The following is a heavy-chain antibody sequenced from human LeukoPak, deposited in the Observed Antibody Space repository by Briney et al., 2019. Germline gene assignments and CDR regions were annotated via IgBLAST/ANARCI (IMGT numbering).Heavy chain of an antibody. CDR3: AKTGYSSSWLFDY. D-gene: IGHD6-13*01. V-gene: IGHV3-33*06. CDR2: IWYDGSNK. CDR1: GFTFSNYD. J-gene: IGHJ4*02. Sequence: PGGSLRLCCAASGFTFSNYDIHWVRQAAGKGLEWVAVIWYDGSNKYYADSVKGRFTISRDNSKNTVYLQMNRLRGEDTAVYYCAKTGYSSSWLFDYWGQGTLVTVSS.